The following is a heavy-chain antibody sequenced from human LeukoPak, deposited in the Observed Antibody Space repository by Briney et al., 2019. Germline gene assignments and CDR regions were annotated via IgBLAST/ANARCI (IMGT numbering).Heavy chain of an antibody. CDR2: ISSSSSYI. Sequence: CVSLTLCCASSAFSFNSYWMHWVRQAPGKELECVSSISSSSSYIYYADSVKGRFTISRDNAKNSLYLQMNSLRAEDTAVYYCARDPYGSGSYNFDYWGQGTLVTVSS. D-gene: IGHD3-10*01. J-gene: IGHJ4*02. CDR3: ARDPYGSGSYNFDY. CDR1: AFSFNSYW. V-gene: IGHV3-21*01.